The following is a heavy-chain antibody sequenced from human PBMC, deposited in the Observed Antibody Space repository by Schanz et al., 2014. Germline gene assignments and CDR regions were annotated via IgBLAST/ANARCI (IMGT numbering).Heavy chain of an antibody. CDR2: MYINSGST. V-gene: IGHV3-66*03. J-gene: IGHJ6*02. D-gene: IGHD3-10*01. CDR3: AKDPGLAVRGFQMDV. CDR1: GFTVNTNY. Sequence: EVQLVESGGGLIQPGGSLRLSCAVSGFTVNTNYMSWVRQAPGKGLEWISSMYINSGSTQYADSVKGRFTISRDNSKNKMSLEMESLRADDTALYHCAKDPGLAVRGFQMDVWGQGTMVAVSS.